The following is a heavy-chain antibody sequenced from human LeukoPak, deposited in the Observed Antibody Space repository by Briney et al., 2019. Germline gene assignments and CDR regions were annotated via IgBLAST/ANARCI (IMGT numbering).Heavy chain of an antibody. CDR2: ISAYNGNT. CDR1: GYTFTSYG. Sequence: GASVTVSCKASGYTFTSYGISWVRQAPGQGLEWMGWISAYNGNTNYAQKLQGRVTMTTDTSTSTAYIELRSLRSDDTAVYYCARDFPITFGGVIVLFDYWGQGTLVTVSS. CDR3: ARDFPITFGGVIVLFDY. V-gene: IGHV1-18*01. J-gene: IGHJ4*02. D-gene: IGHD3-16*02.